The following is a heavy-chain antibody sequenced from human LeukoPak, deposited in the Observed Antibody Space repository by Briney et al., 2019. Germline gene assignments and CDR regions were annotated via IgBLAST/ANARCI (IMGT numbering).Heavy chain of an antibody. CDR2: IYDSENT. Sequence: SETLSLTCTVSGGYISSSSYYWGWIRQPPGKGLEWIGSIYDSENTYYNPSLKSRVTISVDTSKNQFSLKLSSVTAADTAVYYCARGEGGRGTMVRGAGYYYYYMDVWGKGTTVTVSS. D-gene: IGHD3-10*01. J-gene: IGHJ6*03. CDR3: ARGEGGRGTMVRGAGYYYYYMDV. V-gene: IGHV4-39*07. CDR1: GGYISSSSYY.